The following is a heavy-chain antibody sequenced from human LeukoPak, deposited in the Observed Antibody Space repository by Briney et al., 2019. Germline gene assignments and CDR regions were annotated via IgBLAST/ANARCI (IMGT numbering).Heavy chain of an antibody. CDR3: ARHVMTGTRGFDY. V-gene: IGHV4-39*01. D-gene: IGHD1/OR15-1a*01. Sequence: SETLSLTCTVSGGSISSSSYYWGWIRQPPGKGLEWIGSIYYSGSTYYNPSLKSRVTISVDTSKNQFSLKLSSVTAADTAVYYCARHVMTGTRGFDYWGQGTLVTVSS. J-gene: IGHJ4*02. CDR2: IYYSGST. CDR1: GGSISSSSYY.